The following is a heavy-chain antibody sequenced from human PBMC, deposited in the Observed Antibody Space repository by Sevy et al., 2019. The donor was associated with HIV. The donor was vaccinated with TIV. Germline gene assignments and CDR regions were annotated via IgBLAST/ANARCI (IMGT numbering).Heavy chain of an antibody. CDR1: GFTFSNYT. CDR3: SRDLPSGWWGGVDY. V-gene: IGHV3-30-3*01. D-gene: IGHD6-19*01. Sequence: GGSLRLSCAASGFTFSNYTIHWVRQAPGKGLEWVAVISYDGSNKYYADSVEGRFTVSRDNSKNTLYLQMNSLRAEDTAVYYCSRDLPSGWWGGVDYWGQGTPVTVSS. J-gene: IGHJ4*02. CDR2: ISYDGSNK.